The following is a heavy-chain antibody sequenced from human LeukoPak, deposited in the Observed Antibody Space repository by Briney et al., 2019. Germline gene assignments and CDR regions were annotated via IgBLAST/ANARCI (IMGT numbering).Heavy chain of an antibody. CDR1: GFTFSSYD. V-gene: IGHV3-30*03. Sequence: PGGSLRLSCAASGFTFSSYDMHWVRQAPGKGLEWVAVISYDGSNKYYADSVKGRFTISRDNSKNTLYLQMNSLRAEDTAVYYCAREDYDFWSGYYRWFDPWGQGTLVTVSS. D-gene: IGHD3-3*01. CDR2: ISYDGSNK. CDR3: AREDYDFWSGYYRWFDP. J-gene: IGHJ5*02.